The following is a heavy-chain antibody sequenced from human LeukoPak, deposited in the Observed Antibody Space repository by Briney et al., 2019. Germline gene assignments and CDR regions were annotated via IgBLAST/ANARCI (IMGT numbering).Heavy chain of an antibody. Sequence: PGESLRLSCAASGFTFSSYDMHWVRQATGKGLEWVSAIGTAGDTYYPGSVKGRFTISRENAKNSLYLQMNSLRAGDTAVYYCARGGGTYCSGGSCFSTTLDYWGQGTLVTVSS. V-gene: IGHV3-13*01. D-gene: IGHD2-15*01. CDR3: ARGGGTYCSGGSCFSTTLDY. CDR1: GFTFSSYD. J-gene: IGHJ4*02. CDR2: IGTAGDT.